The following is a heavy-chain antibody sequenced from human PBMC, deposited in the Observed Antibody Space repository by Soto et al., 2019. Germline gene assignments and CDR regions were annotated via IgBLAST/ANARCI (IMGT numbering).Heavy chain of an antibody. J-gene: IGHJ6*02. V-gene: IGHV1-2*04. CDR2: INPNSGGT. Sequence: QVQLVQSGAEVKKPGASVKVSCKASGYTFTGYYMHWVRQAPGQELEWMGWINPNSGGTNYAQKFQGWVTMTRDTSISTAYMELSRLRSDDTAVYYCARGGSSTLFYYYYGMDVWGQGTTVTVSS. CDR3: ARGGSSTLFYYYYGMDV. CDR1: GYTFTGYY. D-gene: IGHD2-2*01.